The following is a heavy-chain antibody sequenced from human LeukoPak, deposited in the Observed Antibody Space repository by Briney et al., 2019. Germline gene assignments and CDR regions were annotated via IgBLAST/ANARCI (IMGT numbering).Heavy chain of an antibody. CDR2: ISYEGSNK. V-gene: IGHV3-30*18. CDR3: AKESYGDYVVDY. D-gene: IGHD4-17*01. CDR1: GFTFSSYG. J-gene: IGHJ4*02. Sequence: GRSLRLFYAASGFTFSSYGMRWVRQAPGKGLEWVAVISYEGSNKYYADSVKGRFTLSRDNRKNTLYLQMNSLRAEYTAVYYCAKESYGDYVVDYWGQGTLVTVSS.